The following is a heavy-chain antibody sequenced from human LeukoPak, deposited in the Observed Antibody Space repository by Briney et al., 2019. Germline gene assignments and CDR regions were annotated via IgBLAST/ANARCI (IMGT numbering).Heavy chain of an antibody. V-gene: IGHV3-53*01. Sequence: PGGSLRLSCAASGFTVSSNYMSWVRQAPGKGLEWVSVIYSGGSTYYADSVKGRFTISRDNSKNTMYLQMNSLRAEDTAVYYCASGGGYSSAWHSSDYWGQGTLVTVSS. J-gene: IGHJ4*02. D-gene: IGHD6-19*01. CDR2: IYSGGST. CDR3: ASGGGYSSAWHSSDY. CDR1: GFTVSSNY.